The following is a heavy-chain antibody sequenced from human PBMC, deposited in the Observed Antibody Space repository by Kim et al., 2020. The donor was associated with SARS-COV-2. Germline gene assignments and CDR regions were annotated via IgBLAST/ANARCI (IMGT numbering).Heavy chain of an antibody. Sequence: GGSLRLSCAASGFTFSSYEMNWVRQAPGKGLEWVSYISSSGSTIYYADSVKGRFTISRDNAKNSLYLQMNSLRAEDTAVYYCARGGSSGWYYSERSYWYFDLWGRGTLVTVSS. J-gene: IGHJ2*01. CDR3: ARGGSSGWYYSERSYWYFDL. D-gene: IGHD6-19*01. CDR2: ISSSGSTI. CDR1: GFTFSSYE. V-gene: IGHV3-48*03.